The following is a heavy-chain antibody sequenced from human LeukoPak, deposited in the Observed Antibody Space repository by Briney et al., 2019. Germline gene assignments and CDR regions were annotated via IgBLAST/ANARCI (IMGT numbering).Heavy chain of an antibody. CDR2: ISSGGSYI. V-gene: IGHV3-21*01. J-gene: IGHJ3*02. CDR3: ARDLKGGFYYDSGGSDDVFDI. D-gene: IGHD3-22*01. CDR1: GFTFSSYS. Sequence: GGSLRLSCAASGFTFSSYSMNWVRQAPGKGREWVSSISSGGSYIYAAASVRGRFTISRDNAKTSLYRRMNGMRPEDPVVYYYARDLKGGFYYDSGGSDDVFDIGGQGTMVTVS.